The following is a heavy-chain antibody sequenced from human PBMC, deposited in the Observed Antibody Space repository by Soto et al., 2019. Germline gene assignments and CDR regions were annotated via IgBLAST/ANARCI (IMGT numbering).Heavy chain of an antibody. CDR3: AKGKEPTSANPIRPFDY. CDR1: GFTFSTYA. CDR2: ISGSADTT. V-gene: IGHV3-23*01. J-gene: IGHJ4*02. Sequence: EVQLLESGGGLVQPGGSLRLSCAASGFTFSTYAMSWVRQAPGKGLEWVSAISGSADTTYYADSVKGRFTISRDNSKNTLYVQMNSLRAEDTAVYYCAKGKEPTSANPIRPFDYWCQGTLVAVSS. D-gene: IGHD6-25*01.